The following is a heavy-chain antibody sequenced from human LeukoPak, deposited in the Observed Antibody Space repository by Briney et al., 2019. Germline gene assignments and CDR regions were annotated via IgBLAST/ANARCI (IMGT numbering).Heavy chain of an antibody. CDR3: ARTPAVAGTAP. D-gene: IGHD6-19*01. Sequence: GGSLRLSCAASRLTFISYSMNWVGQAPGSGVAWVSSISSSSSYIYYADSVKGRFTISRDNAKNSLYLQMNSLRAEDTAVYYCARTPAVAGTAPWGQGTLVTVSS. J-gene: IGHJ5*02. CDR2: ISSSSSYI. CDR1: RLTFISYS. V-gene: IGHV3-21*01.